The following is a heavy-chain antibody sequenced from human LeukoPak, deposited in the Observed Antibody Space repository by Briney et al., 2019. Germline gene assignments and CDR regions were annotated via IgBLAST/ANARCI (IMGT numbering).Heavy chain of an antibody. Sequence: GGSLRLSCASSGFTFSSYGMHWVRQAPGKGLEWVAFIRYDGGNKYYADSVKGRFTISRDNSKNTLYLQMSSLRAEDTAVYYCARDLNYYDSSALEDWGQGTLVTVSS. CDR1: GFTFSSYG. V-gene: IGHV3-30*02. D-gene: IGHD3-22*01. J-gene: IGHJ4*02. CDR2: IRYDGGNK. CDR3: ARDLNYYDSSALED.